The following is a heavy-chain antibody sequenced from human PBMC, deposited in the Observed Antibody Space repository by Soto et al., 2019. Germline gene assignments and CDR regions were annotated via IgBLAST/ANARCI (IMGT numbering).Heavy chain of an antibody. D-gene: IGHD6-19*01. CDR2: INPNSGGT. CDR3: ASAAVTGTAGPDF. CDR1: GYTFSGFY. V-gene: IGHV1-2*02. J-gene: IGHJ4*02. Sequence: GASVKVSCKASGYTFSGFYMHWVRQAPWQVLEWMGWINPNSGGTKSAEKFQGRVTMTRDTSISTAYMELSRLTSDDTAVYYCASAAVTGTAGPDFWGQGTQVNVSS.